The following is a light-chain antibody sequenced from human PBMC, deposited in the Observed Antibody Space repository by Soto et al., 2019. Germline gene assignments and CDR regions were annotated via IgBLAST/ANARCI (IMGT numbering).Light chain of an antibody. J-gene: IGLJ1*01. V-gene: IGLV2-14*03. CDR3: SSYTSSSTYV. CDR1: SSDFGDYNY. CDR2: DVS. Sequence: QSALTQPASVSGSPGQSITISCTGTSSDFGDYNYGSWYQQHPGKAPKILIYDVSNRPSGVSNRFSGSKSGNTASLTISGIQAEDEAEYYCSSYTSSSTYVFGTGTQLTVL.